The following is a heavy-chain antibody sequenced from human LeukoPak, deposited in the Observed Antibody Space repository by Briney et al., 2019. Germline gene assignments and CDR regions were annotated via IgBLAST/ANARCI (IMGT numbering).Heavy chain of an antibody. V-gene: IGHV3-21*01. J-gene: IGHJ3*02. CDR3: ARGAMVRGVIIGAFDI. D-gene: IGHD3-10*01. Sequence: GGSLRLSCAASGFTFSSYSMNWVRQAPGKGLEWVSSISNSSSYIYYADSVKGRFTISRDNAKNSPYLQMNSLRAEDTAVYYCARGAMVRGVIIGAFDIWGQGTMVTVSS. CDR1: GFTFSSYS. CDR2: ISNSSSYI.